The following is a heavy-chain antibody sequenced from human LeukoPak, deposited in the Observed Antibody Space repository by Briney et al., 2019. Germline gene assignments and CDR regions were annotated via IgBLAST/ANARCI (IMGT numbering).Heavy chain of an antibody. J-gene: IGHJ3*02. CDR3: ARAFDYKGGAFDI. V-gene: IGHV3-48*01. CDR2: ISSSSSTI. Sequence: GGSVRLSCAASGFTFSSYSMNWVRQAPGKGLEWVSYISSSSSTIYYADSVKGRFTISRDNAKNSLYLQMNSLRAEDTAVYYCARAFDYKGGAFDIWGQGTMVTVSS. D-gene: IGHD3-10*01. CDR1: GFTFSSYS.